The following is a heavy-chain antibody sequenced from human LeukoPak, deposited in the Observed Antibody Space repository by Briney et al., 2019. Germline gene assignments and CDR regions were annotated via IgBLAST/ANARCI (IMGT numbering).Heavy chain of an antibody. CDR1: GFTFSSYW. CDR2: INTDGSST. V-gene: IGHV3-74*01. CDR3: ARGGYSNYEGAFDI. Sequence: AGGSLRLSCAASGFTFSSYWMHWVRQAPGKGLVWVSRINTDGSSTSYADSVKGRFTISRDNAKNTLYLQMNSLRAEDTAVYYCARGGYSNYEGAFDIWGQGTMVTVSS. J-gene: IGHJ3*02. D-gene: IGHD4-11*01.